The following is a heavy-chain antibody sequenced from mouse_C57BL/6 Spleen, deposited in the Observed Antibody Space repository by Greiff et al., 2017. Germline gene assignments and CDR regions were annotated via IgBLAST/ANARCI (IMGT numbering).Heavy chain of an antibody. D-gene: IGHD1-1*01. CDR1: GYSFTGYY. V-gene: IGHV1-42*01. CDR2: INPSTGGT. CDR3: AITTVVGDYAMDY. Sequence: VQLQQSGPELVKPGASVKISCKASGYSFTGYYMNWVKQSPEKSLEWIGEINPSTGGTTYNQKFKAKATLTVDKSSSTAYMQLKSLTSEDSAVYYCAITTVVGDYAMDYWGLGTSVTVSS. J-gene: IGHJ4*01.